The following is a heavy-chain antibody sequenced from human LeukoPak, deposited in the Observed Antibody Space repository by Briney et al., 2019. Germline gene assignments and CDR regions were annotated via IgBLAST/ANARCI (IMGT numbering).Heavy chain of an antibody. D-gene: IGHD4-17*01. V-gene: IGHV5-51*01. J-gene: IGHJ4*02. CDR1: GYSFTSYW. Sequence: GESLKISCRGSGYSFTSYWIAWVRQMPGKGLEWMGFIYPGDSDTRYSPSFQGQVTFSADKSIRTAYLQWSSLKASDTAMYYCARHSTYGDYGDYWGQGTLVTVSS. CDR2: IYPGDSDT. CDR3: ARHSTYGDYGDY.